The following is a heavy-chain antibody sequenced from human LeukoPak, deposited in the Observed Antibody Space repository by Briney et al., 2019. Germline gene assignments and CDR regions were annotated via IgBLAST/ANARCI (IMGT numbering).Heavy chain of an antibody. J-gene: IGHJ4*02. CDR1: GGSISRSSYY. CDR3: ARLSGYSYGFADY. CDR2: IYYSGST. V-gene: IGHV4-39*01. D-gene: IGHD5-18*01. Sequence: SETLSLTCTVSGGSISRSSYYWGWIRQPPGKGLEWIGSIYYSGSTYYNPSLKSRVTIFVDTSKNQFSLKLSSVTAAGTAVYYCARLSGYSYGFADYWGQGTLVTVSS.